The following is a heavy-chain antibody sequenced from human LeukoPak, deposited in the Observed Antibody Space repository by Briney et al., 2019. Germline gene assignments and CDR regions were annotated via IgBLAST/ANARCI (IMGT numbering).Heavy chain of an antibody. J-gene: IGHJ4*02. Sequence: GASVKVSCKASGGTFSSYAISWVRQAPGQGLEWMGWISAYNGNTNYAQKLQGRVTMTTDTSTSTAYMELRSLRSDDTAVYYCARENQIRYFDWLPQPLDYWGQGTLVTVSS. CDR3: ARENQIRYFDWLPQPLDY. D-gene: IGHD3-9*01. CDR1: GGTFSSYA. CDR2: ISAYNGNT. V-gene: IGHV1-18*01.